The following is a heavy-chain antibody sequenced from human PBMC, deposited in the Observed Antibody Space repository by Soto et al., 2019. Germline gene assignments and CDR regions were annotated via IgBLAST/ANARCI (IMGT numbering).Heavy chain of an antibody. CDR2: IWYDGSNK. CDR1: GFTFSSYG. V-gene: IGHV3-33*01. J-gene: IGHJ4*02. Sequence: PGGSLRLSCAASGFTFSSYGMHWVRQAPGKGLEWVAVIWYDGSNKYYADSVKGRFTISRDNSKNTLYLQMNSLRAEDTAVYYCARGDGIQLWAPCDYWGQGTLVTVSS. D-gene: IGHD5-18*01. CDR3: ARGDGIQLWAPCDY.